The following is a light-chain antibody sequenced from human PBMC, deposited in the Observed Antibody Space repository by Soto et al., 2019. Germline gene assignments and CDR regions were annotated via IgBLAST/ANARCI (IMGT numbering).Light chain of an antibody. J-gene: IGKJ1*01. V-gene: IGKV1-5*01. CDR3: QQYNSYSQT. CDR2: DAS. Sequence: IQMTQSPSTLSAPVGDRVTNTCRASQSISSWLAWYQQKPGKAPKLLIYDASSLESGVPSRFSGSGSGTEFTLTISSLQPDDFATYYCQQYNSYSQTFGQGTKV. CDR1: QSISSW.